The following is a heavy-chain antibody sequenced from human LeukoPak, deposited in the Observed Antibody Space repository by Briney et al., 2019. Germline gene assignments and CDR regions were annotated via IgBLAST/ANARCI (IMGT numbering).Heavy chain of an antibody. J-gene: IGHJ3*02. Sequence: SVKVSCKASGGTFSSYAISWVRQAPGQGLEWMGGIIPIFGTANYAQKFQGRVTITADESTSTAYMELSSPRSEDTAVYYCARDTPPPWWGSRGEHAFDIWGQGTMVTVSS. CDR1: GGTFSSYA. CDR3: ARDTPPPWWGSRGEHAFDI. D-gene: IGHD2-21*01. V-gene: IGHV1-69*01. CDR2: IIPIFGTA.